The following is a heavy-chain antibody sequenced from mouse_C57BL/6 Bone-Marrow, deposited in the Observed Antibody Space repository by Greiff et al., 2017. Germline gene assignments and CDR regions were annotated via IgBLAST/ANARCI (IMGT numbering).Heavy chain of an antibody. Sequence: QVQLQQSGAELVKPGASVKLSCKASGYTFTSYWMHWVKQRPGQGLEWIGMIHPNSGSTNYNEKFKSKATLTVDKSSSTAYMQLSSLTSEDSAVXYCAREGYYYGSYYFDYWGQGTTLTVSS. J-gene: IGHJ2*01. CDR3: AREGYYYGSYYFDY. D-gene: IGHD1-1*01. CDR1: GYTFTSYW. V-gene: IGHV1-64*01. CDR2: IHPNSGST.